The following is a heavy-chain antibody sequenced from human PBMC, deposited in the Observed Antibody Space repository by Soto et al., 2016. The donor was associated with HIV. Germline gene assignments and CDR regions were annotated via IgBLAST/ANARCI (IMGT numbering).Heavy chain of an antibody. Sequence: QVQLVQSGAEVKKPGASVKVSCKASGYTFTSYDINWVRQATGQGLEWMGWMNPNSGNTGYAQKFQGRVTITRNTSISTAYMELSSLRSEDTAVYYCARTSTRSGWSLGYMDVWGKGTTVTVSS. CDR2: MNPNSGNT. D-gene: IGHD6-19*01. V-gene: IGHV1-8*03. CDR3: ARTSTRSGWSLGYMDV. J-gene: IGHJ6*03. CDR1: GYTFTSYD.